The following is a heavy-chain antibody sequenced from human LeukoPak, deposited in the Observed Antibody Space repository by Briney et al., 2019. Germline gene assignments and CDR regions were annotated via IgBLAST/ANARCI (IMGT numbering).Heavy chain of an antibody. V-gene: IGHV3-23*01. CDR1: GFTFSSYA. D-gene: IGHD3-16*01. CDR3: AKGTTDYDASDPLDF. CDR2: ITASGDST. J-gene: IGHJ4*02. Sequence: GGCLRLSCAASGFTFSSYAMTWVRPPPGKGLEWVSAITASGDSTYYSDSVKGRFTIPRDQSKSTVYLQMTSLRGEDTAVFYCAKGTTDYDASDPLDFWGQGTLVTVSS.